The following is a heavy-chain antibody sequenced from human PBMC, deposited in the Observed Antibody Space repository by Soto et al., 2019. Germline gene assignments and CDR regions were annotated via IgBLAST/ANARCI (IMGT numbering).Heavy chain of an antibody. J-gene: IGHJ4*02. CDR1: GFTFSNYG. D-gene: IGHD3-22*01. Sequence: QVQLVESGGGVVQPGRSLRLSCAASGFTFSNYGMHWVRQAPGKGLEWVAVISNDGTDKYYADSVEGRFTISRDNSTNTLYLQMNSLRAEDTAVYYCAKDDRDITMIIVDWGQGTLVTVSS. CDR2: ISNDGTDK. CDR3: AKDDRDITMIIVD. V-gene: IGHV3-30*18.